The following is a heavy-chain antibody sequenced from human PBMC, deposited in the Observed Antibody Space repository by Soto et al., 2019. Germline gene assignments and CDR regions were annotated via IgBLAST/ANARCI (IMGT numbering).Heavy chain of an antibody. CDR2: ISSDATTK. D-gene: IGHD1-1*01. CDR1: GFTFNTYG. J-gene: IGHJ4*02. V-gene: IGHV3-30*03. Sequence: PGGSLRLSCTASGFTFNTYGVHWVRQAPGKGLEWVALISSDATTKIYGDSVKGRFTISRDNPKNTLYLQMNSLLPEDTAVYYCEDHYGKYWNHFDSWGLGTLVTVSS. CDR3: EDHYGKYWNHFDS.